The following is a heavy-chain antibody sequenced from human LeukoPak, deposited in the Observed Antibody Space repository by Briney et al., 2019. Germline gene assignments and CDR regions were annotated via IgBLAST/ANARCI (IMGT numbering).Heavy chain of an antibody. J-gene: IGHJ6*02. CDR3: ARGYFDEPNYYYAMDV. Sequence: PGGSLRLSCAASGFTFSDYYMNWIRQAPGKGLEWVSSISGSGSAVSYADSVRGRFTISRDNAKNSLYLQMNSLRGEDTAVHYCARGYFDEPNYYYAMDVWGQGTTVTVSS. V-gene: IGHV3-11*01. D-gene: IGHD3-9*01. CDR1: GFTFSDYY. CDR2: ISGSGSAV.